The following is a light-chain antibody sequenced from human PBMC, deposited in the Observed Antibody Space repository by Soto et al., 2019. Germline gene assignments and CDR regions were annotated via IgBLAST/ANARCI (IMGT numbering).Light chain of an antibody. J-gene: IGKJ1*01. CDR3: QQYGSSLRA. CDR1: QSVSSNY. CDR2: AAS. V-gene: IGKV3-20*01. Sequence: EIVLTQSPGTLSLSPGERATLSCTASQSVSSNYLAWYQQKPGQAPRLLIYAASSRATGIPDRFSGSGSGTDFTLTISRLEPEDFAVYYCQQYGSSLRAFGQGTKVEIK.